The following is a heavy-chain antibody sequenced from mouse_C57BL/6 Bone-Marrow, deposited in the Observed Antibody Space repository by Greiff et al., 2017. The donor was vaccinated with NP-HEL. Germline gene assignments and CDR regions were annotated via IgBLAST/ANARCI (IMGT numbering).Heavy chain of an antibody. D-gene: IGHD1-1*01. J-gene: IGHJ1*03. CDR3: TEDYGRYWYLDV. Sequence: EVHLVESGGGLVQPGGSMKLSCVASGFTFSNYWMNWVRQSPEKGLEWVAQIRLKSDNYATHYAESVKGRFTISRDDSKSSVYLQMNNLRAEDTGIYYCTEDYGRYWYLDVWGTGTTVTVSS. V-gene: IGHV6-3*01. CDR1: GFTFSNYW. CDR2: IRLKSDNYAT.